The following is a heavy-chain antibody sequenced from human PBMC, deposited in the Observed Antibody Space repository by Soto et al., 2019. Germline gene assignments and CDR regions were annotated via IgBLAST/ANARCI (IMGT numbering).Heavy chain of an antibody. CDR2: IYYSGST. Sequence: PSETLSLTCTVSGGSITSYYWSWIRQAPGKGLEWIGYIYYSGSTNYNPSLKSRVTISVDTSKNQFSLKLSSVTAADTAVYYCARDFVGDFIFDYWGQGTLVTVSS. J-gene: IGHJ4*02. CDR1: GGSITSYY. D-gene: IGHD4-17*01. V-gene: IGHV4-59*01. CDR3: ARDFVGDFIFDY.